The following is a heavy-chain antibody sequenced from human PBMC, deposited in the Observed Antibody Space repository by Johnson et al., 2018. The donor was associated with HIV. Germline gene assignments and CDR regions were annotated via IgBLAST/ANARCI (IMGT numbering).Heavy chain of an antibody. D-gene: IGHD3-22*01. CDR3: AASVYYDDSSGYFAFDI. J-gene: IGHJ3*02. CDR2: IYSGGST. Sequence: QVQLVESGGGVVQPGRSLRLSCAASGFTFSSYAMHWVRQAPGKGLEWVSVIYSGGSTYYADSVKGRFTISRDNSKNTLYLQMNSLRAEDTAVYYCAASVYYDDSSGYFAFDIWGQGTMVTVSS. CDR1: GFTFSSYA. V-gene: IGHV3-NL1*01.